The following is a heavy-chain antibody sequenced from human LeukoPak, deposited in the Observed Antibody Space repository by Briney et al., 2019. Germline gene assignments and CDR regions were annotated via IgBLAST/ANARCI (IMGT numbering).Heavy chain of an antibody. V-gene: IGHV3-64*01. CDR3: ARFPPLIRGEWYFDL. CDR1: GFIFSDYA. J-gene: IGHJ2*01. Sequence: GGSLRLSCAASGFIFSDYAMHWVRQAPGKGLEYVSAISSNGVDTYYASSVKGRFTISRDNSKNTLYLQMGSLRAEDMAVYYCARFPPLIRGEWYFDLWGRGTLVTVSS. D-gene: IGHD3-10*01. CDR2: ISSNGVDT.